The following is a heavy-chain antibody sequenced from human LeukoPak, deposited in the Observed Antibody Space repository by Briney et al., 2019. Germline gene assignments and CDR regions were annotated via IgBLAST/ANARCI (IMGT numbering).Heavy chain of an antibody. CDR2: TYYRSKWYN. CDR3: ARSSTVVNGGHDY. Sequence: SQTLSLTCAISGDSFSSNIAAWNCIRQSPSIGLEWLGRTYYRSKWYNEYGVSVKSRITINPDTFQNQVLLQLKYVTPEDKAVYYCARSSTVVNGGHDYWRQGTQVTVSS. J-gene: IGHJ4*02. CDR1: GDSFSSNIAA. V-gene: IGHV6-1*01. D-gene: IGHD4-23*01.